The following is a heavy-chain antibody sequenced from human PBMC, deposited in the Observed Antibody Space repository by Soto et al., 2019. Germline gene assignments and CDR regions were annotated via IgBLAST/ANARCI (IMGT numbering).Heavy chain of an antibody. V-gene: IGHV1-69*12. CDR3: ASHYDSSGYYYRGLDY. CDR1: GGTFSSYA. J-gene: IGHJ4*02. Sequence: QVQLVQSGAEVKKPGSSVKVSCKASGGTFSSYAISWVRQAPGQGIEWMGGVIPIFGTADYAQEFQGRVTITADESTSKAYMELSSVRSEETAVYYCASHYDSSGYYYRGLDYWGQGTLVTVSS. CDR2: VIPIFGTA. D-gene: IGHD3-22*01.